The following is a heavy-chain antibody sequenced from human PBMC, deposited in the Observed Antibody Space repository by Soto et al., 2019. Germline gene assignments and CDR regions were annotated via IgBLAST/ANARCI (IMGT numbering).Heavy chain of an antibody. D-gene: IGHD1-26*01. CDR2: ISAYTGNT. Sequence: ASVKVSCKASGYTFTDYCITWVRQAPGQGLEWMGWISAYTGNTNYAQKVQGRVTMSTDTSTSTAYLELRSLRSDDTAVYYCARGPESRSTAYFDYWGQGTLVNVSS. CDR3: ARGPESRSTAYFDY. J-gene: IGHJ4*02. V-gene: IGHV1-18*01. CDR1: GYTFTDYC.